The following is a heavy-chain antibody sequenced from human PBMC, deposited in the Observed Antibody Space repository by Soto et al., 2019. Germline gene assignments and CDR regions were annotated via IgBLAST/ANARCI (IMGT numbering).Heavy chain of an antibody. Sequence: QVQLVQSGAEVKKPGASVRISCKASGYSFTSYYIHWVRQAPGQGLEWMGIIIPSDGRTSYTVKFQGIVTLSSDTSTSTVYMDLIGLTSEDTGVYYCATEGMPVAVGSEDFWGQGTQVTVSS. CDR2: IIPSDGRT. D-gene: IGHD6-19*01. CDR3: ATEGMPVAVGSEDF. V-gene: IGHV1-46*01. CDR1: GYSFTSYY. J-gene: IGHJ4*02.